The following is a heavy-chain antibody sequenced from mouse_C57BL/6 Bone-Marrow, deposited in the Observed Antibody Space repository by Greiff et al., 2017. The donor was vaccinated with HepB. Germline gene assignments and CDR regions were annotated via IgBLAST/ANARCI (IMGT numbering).Heavy chain of an antibody. Sequence: EVQLVESGAELVRPGASVKLSCTASGFNIKDDYMHWVKQRPEQGLEWIGWIDPENGDTEYASKFQGKATITADTSSNTAYLQLSSLTSEDTAVYYCTITSDSSGYVGYWGQGTTLTVSS. CDR1: GFNIKDDY. CDR2: IDPENGDT. J-gene: IGHJ2*01. V-gene: IGHV14-4*01. CDR3: TITSDSSGYVGY. D-gene: IGHD3-2*02.